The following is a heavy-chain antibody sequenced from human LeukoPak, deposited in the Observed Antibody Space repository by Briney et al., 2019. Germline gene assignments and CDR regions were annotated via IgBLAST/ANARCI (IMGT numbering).Heavy chain of an antibody. CDR3: AKGRVHSCYYPLDY. J-gene: IGHJ4*02. CDR2: MYNSGSTS. D-gene: IGHD3-22*01. Sequence: GGSLRLSCVASGFTFSSYAMSWVRQAPGKGLEWGSAMYNSGSTSYYADSVKGRFSISRDSSKNTLYLEVNSLRAEDTAVYYFAKGRVHSCYYPLDYLVQGTLVTVSS. V-gene: IGHV3-23*05. CDR1: GFTFSSYA.